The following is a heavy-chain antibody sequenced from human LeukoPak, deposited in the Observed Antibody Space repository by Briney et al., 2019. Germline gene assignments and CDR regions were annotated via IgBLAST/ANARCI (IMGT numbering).Heavy chain of an antibody. V-gene: IGHV5-10-1*01. CDR1: AYIFTSYW. CDR2: VDPSGSYT. Sequence: GESLKISCKGSAYIFTSYWISWVRQMPGKGLEWMGRVDPSGSYTNFSPSFQGDVSTSSDKNISTAYLQWSSLKAPDTAMYYCARQISAWSHDYWGQGTLVTVSS. CDR3: ARQISAWSHDY. D-gene: IGHD6-19*01. J-gene: IGHJ4*02.